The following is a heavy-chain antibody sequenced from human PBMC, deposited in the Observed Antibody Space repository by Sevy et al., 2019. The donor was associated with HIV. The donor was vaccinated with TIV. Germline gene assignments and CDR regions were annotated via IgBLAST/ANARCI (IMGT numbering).Heavy chain of an antibody. D-gene: IGHD3-10*01. Sequence: GGSLRLSCAASGFTFSSYSMNWVRQAPGKGLEWVSSISSSSSYIYYADSVKGRFTISRDNAKNSLYLQMNSLRAEDTAVYYCARDRGVGAFDIWGQGTIVTVSS. CDR3: ARDRGVGAFDI. CDR2: ISSSSSYI. V-gene: IGHV3-21*01. CDR1: GFTFSSYS. J-gene: IGHJ3*02.